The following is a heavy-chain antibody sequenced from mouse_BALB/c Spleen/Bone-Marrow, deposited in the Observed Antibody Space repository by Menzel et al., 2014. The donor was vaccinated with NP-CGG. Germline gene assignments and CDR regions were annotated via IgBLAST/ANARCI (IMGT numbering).Heavy chain of an antibody. J-gene: IGHJ2*01. V-gene: IGHV1-12*01. D-gene: IGHD4-1*01. CDR2: IYPGNGDT. CDR3: ARYNWDGGNYVDY. Sequence: LQQSGAELVKPGASVKMSCKASGYTFTSYNMHWVKQTPGQGLEWIGTIYPGNGDTSYNQKFKGKATLTADKSSSTAYMQLSSPTSEDSAVYYCARYNWDGGNYVDYWGQGTTLTVSS. CDR1: GYTFTSYN.